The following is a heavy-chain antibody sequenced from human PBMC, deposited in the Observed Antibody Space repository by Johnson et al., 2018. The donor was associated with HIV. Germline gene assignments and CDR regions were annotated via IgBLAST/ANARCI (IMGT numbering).Heavy chain of an antibody. J-gene: IGHJ3*02. CDR2: IKGNGDST. CDR1: GFNFDDYG. D-gene: IGHD2-15*01. CDR3: ASGRVGGNDAFDS. V-gene: IGHV3-20*04. Sequence: VQLEESGGGVVRPGGSLRLSCAASGFNFDDYGMNWVRQVPGEGLEWVSGIKGNGDSTGYADSVKGRFTITRDNAKNSLYLQMDSLRAKDTALYYCASGRVGGNDAFDSWGQGTMVTVSS.